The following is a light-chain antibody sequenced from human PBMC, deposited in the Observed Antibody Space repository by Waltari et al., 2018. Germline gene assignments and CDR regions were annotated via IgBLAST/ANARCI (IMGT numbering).Light chain of an antibody. V-gene: IGLV2-14*03. J-gene: IGLJ3*02. CDR1: TSDIGAYNY. Sequence: QSALTHPASVSGSPGQSITIACTGTTSDIGAYNYVAWYQQHPGQAPKVVISDVTTRPSGVSNRFSGSKSGNTASLTISGLQAEDEADYYCSSFTSGSTWVFGGGTKLTVL. CDR2: DVT. CDR3: SSFTSGSTWV.